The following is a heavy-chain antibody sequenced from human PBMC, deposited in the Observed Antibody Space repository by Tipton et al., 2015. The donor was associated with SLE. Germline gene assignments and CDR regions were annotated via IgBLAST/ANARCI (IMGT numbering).Heavy chain of an antibody. J-gene: IGHJ4*02. D-gene: IGHD4-17*01. CDR1: GGSFSGYY. Sequence: TLSLTCAVYGGSFSGYYWNWIRQPPGKGLEWIGNIYHSGTTYYNPSLKSRVTMSVDTSKSQFSLKLSSVTAADTAVYYCVYGDWLGLDYWGQGTLVTVSS. CDR2: IYHSGTT. CDR3: VYGDWLGLDY. V-gene: IGHV4-34*01.